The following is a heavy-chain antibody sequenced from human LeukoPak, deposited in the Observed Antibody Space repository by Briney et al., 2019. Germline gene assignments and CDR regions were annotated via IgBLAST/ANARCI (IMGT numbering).Heavy chain of an antibody. CDR2: INRCGST. J-gene: IGHJ3*02. Sequence: SETLSLPCDVYGGSFRGYYWSWIRQSPGKELEGIGEINRCGSTNYNHSLKSRVTMSVDTSTNQFSLTLISLTAAATAVYYWAGGKSQLRFLEWLPLNDAFDIWGQGTMLTVSS. V-gene: IGHV4-34*01. CDR3: AGGKSQLRFLEWLPLNDAFDI. CDR1: GGSFRGYY. D-gene: IGHD3-3*01.